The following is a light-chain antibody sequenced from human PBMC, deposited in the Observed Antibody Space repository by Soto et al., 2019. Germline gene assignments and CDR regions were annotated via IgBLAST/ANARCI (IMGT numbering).Light chain of an antibody. Sequence: QSVLTQPPSVSAAPGQKVTISCSGSSSNIGGNSVSWHQQLPGTALKLLIYDDNKRPSGIPDRFSGSKSGTSATLGITGFQTGDEADYYCGSWDSSLSAYVFGTGTKVTVL. CDR1: SSNIGGNS. CDR2: DDN. J-gene: IGLJ1*01. CDR3: GSWDSSLSAYV. V-gene: IGLV1-51*01.